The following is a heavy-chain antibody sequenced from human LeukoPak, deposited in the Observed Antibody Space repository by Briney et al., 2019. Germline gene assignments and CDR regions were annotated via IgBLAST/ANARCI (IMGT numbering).Heavy chain of an antibody. CDR3: ARGHMVRGVITDDH. J-gene: IGHJ5*02. Sequence: ASVKVSCKASGYTFTSYDINWVRQATGQGPEWMGWMNPNSGNTGYAQKFQGRVTMTRNTSISTAYMELSSLRSEDTAVYYCARGHMVRGVITDDHWGQGTLVTVSS. CDR1: GYTFTSYD. CDR2: MNPNSGNT. D-gene: IGHD3-10*01. V-gene: IGHV1-8*01.